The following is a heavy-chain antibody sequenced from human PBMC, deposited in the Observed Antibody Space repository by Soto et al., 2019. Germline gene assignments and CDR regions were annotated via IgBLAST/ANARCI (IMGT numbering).Heavy chain of an antibody. CDR1: GYIFTAYS. CDR3: AREENCSDGICYSESFQR. CDR2: VNPSGGST. V-gene: IGHV1-46*01. J-gene: IGHJ1*01. D-gene: IGHD2-15*01. Sequence: ASVKVSCKASGYIFTAYSMHWVRRAPGQGLEWMGVVNPSGGSTNYAQKFQGRITLTRDTSRNTVYMDLSSLTSEDTAVYYCAREENCSDGICYSESFQRGGQGTLVTVSS.